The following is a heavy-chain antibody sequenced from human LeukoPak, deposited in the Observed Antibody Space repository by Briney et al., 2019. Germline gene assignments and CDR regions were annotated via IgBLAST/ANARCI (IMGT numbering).Heavy chain of an antibody. J-gene: IGHJ4*02. CDR3: ARGGGVVTAINTFDY. CDR1: GYSISSGYY. D-gene: IGHD2-21*02. CDR2: IYHSGST. Sequence: PSETLSLTCTVSGYSISSGYYWGWIRQPPGKGLEWIGSIYHSGSTYYNPSLKSRVTISVDTSKNQFSLKLSSVTAADTAVYYCARGGGVVTAINTFDYWGQGTLVTVSS. V-gene: IGHV4-38-2*02.